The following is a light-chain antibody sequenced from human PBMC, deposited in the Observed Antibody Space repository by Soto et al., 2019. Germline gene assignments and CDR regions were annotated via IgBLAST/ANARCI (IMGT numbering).Light chain of an antibody. CDR3: HQHGPSPV. Sequence: EIVLTQSPGTLSLSPGERVTLSCRASQNVDSLSLAWYQQKPGQAPRLLIYGASSRATGIPDRFSGSGSGTDFTLTVSRLEPEDFAVYYCHQHGPSPVFGGATRVEIK. CDR2: GAS. J-gene: IGKJ4*01. CDR1: QNVDSLS. V-gene: IGKV3-20*01.